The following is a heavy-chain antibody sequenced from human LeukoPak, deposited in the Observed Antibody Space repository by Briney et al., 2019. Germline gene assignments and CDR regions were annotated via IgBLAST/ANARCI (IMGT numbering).Heavy chain of an antibody. D-gene: IGHD3-3*01. CDR2: IYYSGST. V-gene: IGHV4-39*01. Sequence: SETLSLTCTVSGGSISSSSYYWGWIRQPPGKGLEWIGSIYYSGSTYYNPSLKSRITISVDTSKNQFSLKLNSVTAADAAVLYCARHSLGYDFWSGYLAPFDYWGQGTLVTVSS. CDR3: ARHSLGYDFWSGYLAPFDY. CDR1: GGSISSSSYY. J-gene: IGHJ4*02.